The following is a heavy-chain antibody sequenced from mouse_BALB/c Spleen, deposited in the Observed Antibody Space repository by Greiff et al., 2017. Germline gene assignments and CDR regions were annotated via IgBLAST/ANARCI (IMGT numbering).Heavy chain of an antibody. CDR2: IYPGDGDT. CDR1: GYTFTSYW. Sequence: QVQLKESGAELARPGASVKLSCKASGYTFTSYWMQWVKQRPGQGLEWIGAIYPGDGDTRYTQKFKGKATLTADKSSSTAYMQLSSLASEDSAVYYCARVYFDYWGQGTTLTVSS. V-gene: IGHV1-87*01. J-gene: IGHJ2*01. CDR3: ARVYFDY.